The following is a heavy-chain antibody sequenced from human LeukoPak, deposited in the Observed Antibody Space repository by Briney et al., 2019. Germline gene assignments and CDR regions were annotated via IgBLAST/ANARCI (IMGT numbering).Heavy chain of an antibody. Sequence: SETLSLTCAVSGGSISSGDYSWSWIRQPPGKGLEWIVCIYHSGSTYYNPSLKSRVTISVDRSKNQFSLKLSSVTAADTAVYYCARGTYYYGSGRQYYFDYWGQGTLVTVSS. CDR2: IYHSGST. V-gene: IGHV4-30-2*01. CDR3: ARGTYYYGSGRQYYFDY. J-gene: IGHJ4*02. D-gene: IGHD3-10*01. CDR1: GGSISSGDYS.